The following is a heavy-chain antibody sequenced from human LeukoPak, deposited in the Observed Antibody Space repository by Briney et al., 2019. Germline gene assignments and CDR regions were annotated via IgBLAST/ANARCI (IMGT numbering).Heavy chain of an antibody. CDR1: GFTFSSYA. Sequence: GGCLRLSCAASGFTFSSYAMNWVRQAPGKGLEWVSTISGSGGSKHYADSVEGRFTISRDNSKNTVYLQMSSLRAEDTAIYYCAKLTSASGAYGVDVWGQGTTVTVSS. CDR2: ISGSGGSK. V-gene: IGHV3-23*01. D-gene: IGHD3-10*01. J-gene: IGHJ6*02. CDR3: AKLTSASGAYGVDV.